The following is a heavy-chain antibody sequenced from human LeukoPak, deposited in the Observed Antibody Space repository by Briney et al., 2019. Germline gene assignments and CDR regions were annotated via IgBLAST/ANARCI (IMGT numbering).Heavy chain of an antibody. CDR1: GDSISTYY. CDR3: ARGPRVSENYYYGMDV. CDR2: IYASGST. V-gene: IGHV4-4*07. J-gene: IGHJ6*02. D-gene: IGHD6-6*01. Sequence: SETLSLTCTVSGDSISTYYWSWIRQPAGGGLERIVRIYASGSTNYNPSLKSRVTMSVDTSKSQFSLKLSSVTAADTAVYFCARGPRVSENYYYGMDVWGQGTTVTVSS.